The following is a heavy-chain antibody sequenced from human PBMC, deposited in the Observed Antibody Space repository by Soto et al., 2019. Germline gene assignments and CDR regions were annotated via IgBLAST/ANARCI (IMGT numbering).Heavy chain of an antibody. D-gene: IGHD5-18*01. CDR3: ARASGLSGYSSGLDY. CDR2: IYYSGST. J-gene: IGHJ4*02. CDR1: GGSVSSGSYY. V-gene: IGHV4-61*01. Sequence: SLTCTVSGGSVSSGSYYWSWIRQPPGKGLAWIGYIYYSGSTNYNPSLKSRVTISVDTSKNQFSLKLSSVTAADTAVYYCARASGLSGYSSGLDYWGQGTLVTVSS.